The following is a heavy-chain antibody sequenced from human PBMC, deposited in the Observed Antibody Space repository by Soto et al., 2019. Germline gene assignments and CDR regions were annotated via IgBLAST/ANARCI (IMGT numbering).Heavy chain of an antibody. J-gene: IGHJ4*02. Sequence: QLQLQESGPGLVKPSETLSLTCTVSGGSISSSSYYWGWIRQPPGKGLEWIGSIYYSGSTYYNPSLKSRVTISVDTSKNQFSLKLSSVTAADTAVYYCARQGLRSGYDLGHWGQGTLVTVSS. CDR2: IYYSGST. D-gene: IGHD5-12*01. CDR3: ARQGLRSGYDLGH. CDR1: GGSISSSSYY. V-gene: IGHV4-39*01.